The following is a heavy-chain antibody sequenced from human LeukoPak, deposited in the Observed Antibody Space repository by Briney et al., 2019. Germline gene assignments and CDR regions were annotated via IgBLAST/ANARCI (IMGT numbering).Heavy chain of an antibody. D-gene: IGHD4-17*01. J-gene: IGHJ4*02. CDR2: IYYSGST. Sequence: PSETLSLTCTVSGGSISSSSYYWGWIRQPPGKGLEWIGSIYYSGSTYYNPSLKSRVTISVDTSKNQFSLKLSSVTAADTAVYYCARVSLDYGDYGGAFDYWGQGTLVTVSS. CDR1: GGSISSSSYY. CDR3: ARVSLDYGDYGGAFDY. V-gene: IGHV4-39*07.